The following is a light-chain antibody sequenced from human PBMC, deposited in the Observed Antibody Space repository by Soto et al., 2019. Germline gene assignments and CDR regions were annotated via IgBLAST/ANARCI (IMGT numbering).Light chain of an antibody. CDR1: QSISTY. V-gene: IGKV1-9*01. J-gene: IGKJ2*02. Sequence: DIQLTQSPSFLSASVGDRVTITCRASQSISTYLAWYLQRPGKAPKLLIYGASTLQSGVPSRFSGSGSGTEFTLTISSLQPEDFGTYYCQQFNSTSCAFGQGTKLEIK. CDR3: QQFNSTSCA. CDR2: GAS.